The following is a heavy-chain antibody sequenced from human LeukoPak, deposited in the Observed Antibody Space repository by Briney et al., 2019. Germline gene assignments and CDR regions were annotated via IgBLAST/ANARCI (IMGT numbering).Heavy chain of an antibody. D-gene: IGHD6-13*01. Sequence: PGGSLRLSCAASGFTFSSYWMSWVRQAPGKGLEWVANIKQDGSEKYYVDSVKGRFTISRDNAKNSLYLQMNSLRAEDTAVYYCARGKRAADDAFDIWGQGTMVTVSS. CDR3: ARGKRAADDAFDI. CDR1: GFTFSSYW. V-gene: IGHV3-7*01. J-gene: IGHJ3*02. CDR2: IKQDGSEK.